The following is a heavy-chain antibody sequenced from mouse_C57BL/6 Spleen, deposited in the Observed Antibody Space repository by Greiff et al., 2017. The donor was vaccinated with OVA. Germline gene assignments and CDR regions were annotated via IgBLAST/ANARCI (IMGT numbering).Heavy chain of an antibody. V-gene: IGHV1-19*01. CDR2: INPYNGGT. CDR1: GYTFTDYY. CDR3: ERVYYGSSPWYFDV. Sequence: VHVKQSGPVLVKPGASVKMSCKASGYTFTDYYMNWVKQSHGKSLEWIGVINPYNGGTSYNQKFKGKDTLTVDKTSSTVYMELNSLTSEDSAVYYCERVYYGSSPWYFDVWGTGTTVTVSS. J-gene: IGHJ1*03. D-gene: IGHD1-1*01.